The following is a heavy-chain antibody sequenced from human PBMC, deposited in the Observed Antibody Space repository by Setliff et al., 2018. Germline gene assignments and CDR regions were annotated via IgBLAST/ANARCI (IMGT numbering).Heavy chain of an antibody. Sequence: SVKVSCKASGYSFSSNAFHWVRQAPGQTLEWMGWIFPKFGTANYAQKFQDRVAITADESTSTGYMEINGLTSEDTAVYYCARDWRHSGMSWANYFDPWGQGTVVTVSS. V-gene: IGHV1-69*13. CDR3: ARDWRHSGMSWANYFDP. CDR1: GYSFSSNA. J-gene: IGHJ5*02. D-gene: IGHD3-10*01. CDR2: IFPKFGTA.